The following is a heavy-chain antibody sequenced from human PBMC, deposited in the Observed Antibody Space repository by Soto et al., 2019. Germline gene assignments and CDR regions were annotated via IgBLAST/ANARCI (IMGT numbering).Heavy chain of an antibody. D-gene: IGHD5-12*01. CDR1: GGTFSSYA. J-gene: IGHJ4*02. Sequence: QVQLVQSGAEVRQPASSVKVSCKTSGGTFSSYAISWVRQAPGQGLEWMGGIVPIVDSSTYAQKSQGRVTITADESTSTVYMELSSLRSDDTAVYYCVRVVAIPGYPDNWGQGSLVTVS. CDR3: VRVVAIPGYPDN. CDR2: IVPIVDSS. V-gene: IGHV1-69*12.